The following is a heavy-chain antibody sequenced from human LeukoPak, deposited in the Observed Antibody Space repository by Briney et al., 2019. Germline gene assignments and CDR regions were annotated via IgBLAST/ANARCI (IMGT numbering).Heavy chain of an antibody. CDR2: IKPDGSGK. Sequence: GGSLRLSCAASGFTFSNAWMSWVRQAPGKGLEWVANIKPDGSGKYYEDSVKGRFTISRDNTKNSLYLQMNSLRADDTAVYYCARADYFDYWGQGTLVTVSS. J-gene: IGHJ4*02. CDR1: GFTFSNAW. CDR3: ARADYFDY. V-gene: IGHV3-7*01.